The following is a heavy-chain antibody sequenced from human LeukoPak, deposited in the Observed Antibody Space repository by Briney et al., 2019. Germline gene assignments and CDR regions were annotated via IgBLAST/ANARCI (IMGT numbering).Heavy chain of an antibody. D-gene: IGHD4/OR15-4a*01. J-gene: IGHJ5*02. V-gene: IGHV4-34*01. CDR2: INHSGST. Sequence: PSETLSLTCAVYGGSFSGYCWSWICQPPGKGLDWIGEINHSGSTSYNPSLKSRVTISVDTSKNQFSLKLSSVTAADTAASDCARGLTWFVPWGQGTLVTVPS. CDR3: ARGLTWFVP. CDR1: GGSFSGYC.